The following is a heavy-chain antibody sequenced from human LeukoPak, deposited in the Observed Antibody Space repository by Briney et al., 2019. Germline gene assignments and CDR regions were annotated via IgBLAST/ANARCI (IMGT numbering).Heavy chain of an antibody. CDR2: IYPGDSDT. D-gene: IGHD1-14*01. V-gene: IGHV5-51*01. CDR1: EHSFTHYW. Sequence: GESLKISCKGSEHSFTHYWIGWARQMPGKGLEWMGIIYPGDSDTKYSPSFQGQVTISADMSITTAYLQWRSLKASYTAIYYCARRMRDYRTWDYWGQGTPVTVSS. J-gene: IGHJ4*02. CDR3: ARRMRDYRTWDY.